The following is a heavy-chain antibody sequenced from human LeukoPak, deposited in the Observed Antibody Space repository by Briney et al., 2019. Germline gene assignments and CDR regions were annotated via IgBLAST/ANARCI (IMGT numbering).Heavy chain of an antibody. CDR1: GFTFSSYA. J-gene: IGHJ4*02. V-gene: IGHV3-23*01. CDR3: ATLRNWYYFDY. CDR2: ISGSGGST. Sequence: GGSLRLFCAASGFTFSSYAMSWVRQAPGKGLEWVSAISGSGGSTYYADSVKGRFTISRDNSKNTLYLQMNSLRADDTAVYYCATLRNWYYFDYWGQETLVTVSS.